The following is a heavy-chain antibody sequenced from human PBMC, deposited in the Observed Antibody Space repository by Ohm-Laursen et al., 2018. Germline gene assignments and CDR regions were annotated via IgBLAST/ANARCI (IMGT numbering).Heavy chain of an antibody. CDR1: GGTFSSYA. V-gene: IGHV1-69*04. Sequence: SSVKVSCKASGGTFSSYAISWVRQAPGQGLEWMGRIIPILGIANYAQKFQGRVTITADKSTSTAYMELSSLRSEDTAVYYCARSHYGGNSRWFDPWGQGTLVTVSS. CDR2: IIPILGIA. D-gene: IGHD4-23*01. J-gene: IGHJ5*02. CDR3: ARSHYGGNSRWFDP.